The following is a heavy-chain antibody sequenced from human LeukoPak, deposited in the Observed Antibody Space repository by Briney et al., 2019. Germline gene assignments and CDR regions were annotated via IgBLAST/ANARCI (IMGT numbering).Heavy chain of an antibody. D-gene: IGHD3-16*01. CDR3: ARDQGGLPY. V-gene: IGHV3-74*01. CDR1: GFTFSNYW. CDR2: INGDGSSI. J-gene: IGHJ4*02. Sequence: GGSLRLSCVVSGFTFSNYWMHWVRKAPGKGLVWVSRINGDGSSISYADSVKGRFTISRDNAKNTLYLQMNSLIAEDTAVYYCARDQGGLPYWGQGTLVTVSS.